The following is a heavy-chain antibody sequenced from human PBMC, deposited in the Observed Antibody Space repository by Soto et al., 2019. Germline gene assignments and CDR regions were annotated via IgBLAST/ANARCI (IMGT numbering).Heavy chain of an antibody. CDR2: IWYDGSNK. V-gene: IGHV3-33*01. CDR1: GFSFSSHG. D-gene: IGHD2-8*01. J-gene: IGHJ4*02. CDR3: AGGNGHNTGRIDY. Sequence: PGGSLRLSCSASGFSFSSHGMHWVRQAPGKGLEWVTVIWYDGSNKYYADSGKGRFTISRDNSKNTLFLQMNSLRGEDTATYNCAGGNGHNTGRIDYWGQGILVTVSS.